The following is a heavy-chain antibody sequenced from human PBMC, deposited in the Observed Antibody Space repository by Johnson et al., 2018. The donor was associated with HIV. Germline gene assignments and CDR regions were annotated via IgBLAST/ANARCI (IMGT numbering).Heavy chain of an antibody. CDR2: ISYDGSNK. J-gene: IGHJ3*02. Sequence: QVQLVESGGGVVQPGRSLRLSCAASGFTFSSYAMHWVRQAPGKGLEWVAVISYDGSNKYYADSVKGRFTIPRDNSKNTLYLQMNSLRAEDTAVYYCAKGKGDYRSDAFDIWGQGAMATVSS. V-gene: IGHV3-30-3*01. CDR3: AKGKGDYRSDAFDI. D-gene: IGHD4-17*01. CDR1: GFTFSSYA.